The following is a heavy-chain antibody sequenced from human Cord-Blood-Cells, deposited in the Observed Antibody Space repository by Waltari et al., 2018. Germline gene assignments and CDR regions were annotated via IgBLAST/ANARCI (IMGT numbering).Heavy chain of an antibody. D-gene: IGHD6-6*01. CDR1: GYTFTSYA. V-gene: IGHV1-3*01. CDR3: ARRIAALKVTYFDY. Sequence: QVQLVQSGAEVKKPGASVKVSCKASGYTFTSYAMHWVRQAPGQRLEWMGWINAGNGNTKYSQKFQGRVTITRDTSASTAYMELSSLRSEDTAVYYCARRIAALKVTYFDYWGQGTLVTVSS. CDR2: INAGNGNT. J-gene: IGHJ4*02.